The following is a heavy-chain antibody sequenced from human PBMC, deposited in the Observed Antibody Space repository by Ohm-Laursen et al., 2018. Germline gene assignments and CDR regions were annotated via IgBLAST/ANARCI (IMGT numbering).Heavy chain of an antibody. Sequence: GTLSLTCAVSGGSINNYYWSWIRQPPGKRPEWIGYINYSGSTNYNPSLKIRVTISVDTSNNQFSLTMTSMTAADTAIYYCARQGGSFDLWGRGTLVTVSS. V-gene: IGHV4-59*08. J-gene: IGHJ2*01. D-gene: IGHD1-26*01. CDR1: GGSINNYY. CDR3: ARQGGSFDL. CDR2: INYSGST.